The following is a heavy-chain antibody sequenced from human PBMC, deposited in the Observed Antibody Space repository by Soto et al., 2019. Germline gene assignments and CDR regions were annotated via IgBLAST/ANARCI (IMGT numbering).Heavy chain of an antibody. CDR1: GGSISSGDYY. V-gene: IGHV4-30-4*01. CDR3: ARVKRIAARTGRGFGFDY. J-gene: IGHJ4*02. CDR2: IYYSGST. D-gene: IGHD6-6*01. Sequence: SETLSLTCTVSGGSISSGDYYWSWIRQPPGKGLEWIGYIYYSGSTYYTPSLKSRVTISVDTSKNQFSLKLSSVTAADTAVYYCARVKRIAARTGRGFGFDYWGQGTLVTVSS.